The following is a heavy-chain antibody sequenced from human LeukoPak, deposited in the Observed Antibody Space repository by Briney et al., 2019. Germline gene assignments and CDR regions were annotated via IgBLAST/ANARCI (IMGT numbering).Heavy chain of an antibody. Sequence: SEALSLTCTVSGGSISSSSYYWSWIRQPPGKGLEWIGYIYYSGSTYYNPSLKSRVTISVDTSKNQFSLKLSSVTAADTAVYYCASGPGESYYYDSSGVFSGYFDYWGQGTLVTVSS. V-gene: IGHV4-30-4*01. CDR3: ASGPGESYYYDSSGVFSGYFDY. D-gene: IGHD3-22*01. CDR1: GGSISSSSYY. CDR2: IYYSGST. J-gene: IGHJ4*02.